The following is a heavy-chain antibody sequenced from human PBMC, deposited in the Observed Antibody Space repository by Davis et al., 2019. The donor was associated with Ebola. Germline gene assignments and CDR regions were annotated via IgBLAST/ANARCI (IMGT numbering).Heavy chain of an antibody. CDR3: ARGKRDSSGYYLGYFDY. Sequence: GGSLRLSCAASGFTFSSYWMSWVRQAPGTGLEWVANIKQDGSEKYYVDSVKGRFTISRDNAKNSLYLQMNSLRAEDTAVYYCARGKRDSSGYYLGYFDYWGQGTLVTVSS. V-gene: IGHV3-7*03. J-gene: IGHJ4*02. CDR1: GFTFSSYW. CDR2: IKQDGSEK. D-gene: IGHD3-22*01.